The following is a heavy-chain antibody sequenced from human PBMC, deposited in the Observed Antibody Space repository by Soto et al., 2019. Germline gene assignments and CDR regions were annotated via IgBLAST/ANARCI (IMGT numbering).Heavy chain of an antibody. CDR1: GGSFSGYY. CDR2: INHSGST. CDR3: ARGAIVVDPSRSHWFDP. Sequence: PSETLSLTCAVYGGSFSGYYWSWIRQPPGKGLEWIGEINHSGSTNYNPSLKSRVTISVDTSKNQFSLKLSSVTAADTAVYYCARGAIVVDPSRSHWFDPWGQGTLVTVSS. J-gene: IGHJ5*02. D-gene: IGHD3-22*01. V-gene: IGHV4-34*01.